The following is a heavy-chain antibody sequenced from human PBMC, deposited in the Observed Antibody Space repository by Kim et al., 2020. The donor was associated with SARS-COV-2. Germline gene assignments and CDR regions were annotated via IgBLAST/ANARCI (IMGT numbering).Heavy chain of an antibody. J-gene: IGHJ4*02. Sequence: SETLSLTCAVYGGSFSGYYWSWIRQPPGKGLEWIGEINHSGSTNYNPSLKSRVTVSVDTSKNQFSLKLSSVTAADTAVYYCARMRYLAVGWYLWLDYWGQGTLVTVSS. CDR2: INHSGST. CDR1: GGSFSGYY. V-gene: IGHV4-34*01. CDR3: ARMRYLAVGWYLWLDY. D-gene: IGHD6-19*01.